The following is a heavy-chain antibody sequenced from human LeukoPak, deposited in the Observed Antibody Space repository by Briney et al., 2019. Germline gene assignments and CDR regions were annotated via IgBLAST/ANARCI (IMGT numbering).Heavy chain of an antibody. D-gene: IGHD5-18*01. Sequence: GGSLRLSCAASGFTFSSYSMNWVRQAPGKGLEWVSYISSSSTIYYADSVKGRFTISRDNAKNSLYLQMNSLRAEDTAVYYCARDGRGYSYGYRALDIWGQGTMVTVSS. CDR1: GFTFSSYS. CDR3: ARDGRGYSYGYRALDI. V-gene: IGHV3-48*01. CDR2: ISSSSTI. J-gene: IGHJ3*02.